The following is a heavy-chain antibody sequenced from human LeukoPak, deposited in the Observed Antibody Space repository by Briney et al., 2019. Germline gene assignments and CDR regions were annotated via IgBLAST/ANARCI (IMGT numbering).Heavy chain of an antibody. Sequence: PSETLSLTCTVPGGSISNYYWSWIRQPPGKGLKWSGYTYHRGRTTYKPSLKSRVTISVATSKNQFSLRLSSVTAADTAMYYCARQLDRSPWVDYWGQGTLVTVSS. J-gene: IGHJ4*02. V-gene: IGHV4-59*08. D-gene: IGHD1-26*01. CDR1: GGSISNYY. CDR3: ARQLDRSPWVDY. CDR2: TYHRGRT.